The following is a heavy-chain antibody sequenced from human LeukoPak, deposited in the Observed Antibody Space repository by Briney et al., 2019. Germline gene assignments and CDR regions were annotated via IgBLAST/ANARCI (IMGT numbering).Heavy chain of an antibody. V-gene: IGHV5-51*01. CDR1: GYRFTTYW. Sequence: GESLKISFKGSGYRFTTYWIGWVRQIPGKGLEWMGSIYPGDSDTRYSPSFQGQVTISADKSISTAYLQWSSLKASDTAMYYCATSAAAGSSFRFDPWGQGTLVTVSS. J-gene: IGHJ5*02. CDR3: ATSAAAGSSFRFDP. CDR2: IYPGDSDT. D-gene: IGHD6-13*01.